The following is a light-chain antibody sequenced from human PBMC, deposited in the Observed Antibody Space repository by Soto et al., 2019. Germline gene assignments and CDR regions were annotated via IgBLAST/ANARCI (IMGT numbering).Light chain of an antibody. J-gene: IGLJ1*01. CDR3: SSYAGNSRYV. Sequence: QSVLTQPPSASGSPGQSVTISCTGTSSDVGRYNYISWYQQRPGKAPKLIIHEVSKRPSGVPDRLSGFKYGNTASLTVSGLQAEDEADYYCSSYAGNSRYVFGNGTKVTVL. V-gene: IGLV2-8*01. CDR2: EVS. CDR1: SSDVGRYNY.